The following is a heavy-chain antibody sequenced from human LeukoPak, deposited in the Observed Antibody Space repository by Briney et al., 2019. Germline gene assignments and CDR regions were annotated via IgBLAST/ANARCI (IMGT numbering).Heavy chain of an antibody. CDR2: ISSSSSYI. Sequence: PGGSLRLSCAASGFTFSSYSMSWVRQAPGKGLEWVSSISSSSSYIYYADSVKGRFTISRDNAKNSLYLQMNSLRAEDTAVYYCAREGSSWYRYNWFDPWGQGTLVTVSS. CDR3: AREGSSWYRYNWFDP. J-gene: IGHJ5*02. D-gene: IGHD6-13*01. V-gene: IGHV3-21*01. CDR1: GFTFSSYS.